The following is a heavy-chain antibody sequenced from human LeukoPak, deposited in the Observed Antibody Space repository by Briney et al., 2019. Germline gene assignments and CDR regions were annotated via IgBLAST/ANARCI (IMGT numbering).Heavy chain of an antibody. CDR1: GFTFSSYW. Sequence: GGSLRLSCAASGFTFSSYWTHWVRQAPGKGLVWVSRINSDGSSTSYADSVKGRFTISRDNAKNTLYLQMNSLRAEDTAVYYCARVDSSPTHYFDYWGQGTLVTVSS. CDR2: INSDGSST. J-gene: IGHJ4*02. CDR3: ARVDSSPTHYFDY. D-gene: IGHD6-13*01. V-gene: IGHV3-74*01.